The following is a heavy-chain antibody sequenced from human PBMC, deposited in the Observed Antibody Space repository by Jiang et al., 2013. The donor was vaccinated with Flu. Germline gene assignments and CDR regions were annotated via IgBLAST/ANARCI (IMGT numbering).Heavy chain of an antibody. D-gene: IGHD1-26*01. J-gene: IGHJ4*02. CDR3: AHRPRGSGSSY. CDR1: GFSLSTSEEA. Sequence: KPTQTLTLTCTFSGFSLSTSEEAVGWIRQPPGKALEWLALIYWDDDKRYSPSLKSRLTITKDTSKDQVVLTMTNMDPVDTATYYCAHRPRGSGSSYWGQGTLVTVSS. CDR2: IYWDDDK. V-gene: IGHV2-5*02.